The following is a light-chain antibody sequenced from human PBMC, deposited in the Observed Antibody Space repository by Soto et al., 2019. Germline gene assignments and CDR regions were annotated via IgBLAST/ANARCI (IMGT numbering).Light chain of an antibody. Sequence: EIALTQSPGTLSLSPGERATLSCRASQSVPGSQLAWYQQRPGQSPRLLIYGASKRVTGIPDWFSGSGSGTDFTHHSRRLEPDYFAVYYFQRYGGSPGTFGQGTKVEI. CDR2: GAS. CDR3: QRYGGSPGT. V-gene: IGKV3-20*01. CDR1: QSVPGSQ. J-gene: IGKJ1*01.